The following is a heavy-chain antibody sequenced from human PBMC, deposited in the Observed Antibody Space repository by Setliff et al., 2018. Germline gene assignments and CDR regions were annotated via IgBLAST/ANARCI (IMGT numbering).Heavy chain of an antibody. J-gene: IGHJ4*02. Sequence: AGGSLRLSCAASGFTFSSYAMHWVRQAPGKGLEWVAAISYDGSNKYYADSVKGRFTISRDNSKNTLYLQMNSLRAEDTAVYYCARELTYYYDSSGVDYWGQGTLVTVSS. CDR1: GFTFSSYA. V-gene: IGHV3-30-3*01. D-gene: IGHD3-22*01. CDR3: ARELTYYYDSSGVDY. CDR2: ISYDGSNK.